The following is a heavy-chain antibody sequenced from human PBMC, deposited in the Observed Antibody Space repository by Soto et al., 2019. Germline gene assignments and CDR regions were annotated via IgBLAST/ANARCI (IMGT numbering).Heavy chain of an antibody. CDR1: GYTFTSYG. CDR3: ARDLHTIFGVAHYVTSDI. J-gene: IGHJ3*02. V-gene: IGHV1-18*01. CDR2: ISAYNGNT. D-gene: IGHD3-3*01. Sequence: GASVKVSCKASGYTFTSYGISWVRQAPGQGLEWMGWISAYNGNTNYAQKLQGRVTMTTDTSTSTAYMELRSLRSDDTAVYYCARDLHTIFGVAHYVTSDIWGQAPMVT.